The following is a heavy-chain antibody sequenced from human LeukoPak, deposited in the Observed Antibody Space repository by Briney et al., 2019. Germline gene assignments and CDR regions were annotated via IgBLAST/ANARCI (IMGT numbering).Heavy chain of an antibody. J-gene: IGHJ3*02. V-gene: IGHV4-61*01. CDR1: GGSVSSGSYY. D-gene: IGHD3-22*01. Sequence: SETLSLTCTVSGGSVSSGSYYWSWIRQPPGKGLEWIGYINYSGSTNYNPSLKSRVTISVDTSKNQFSLKLSSVTAADTAVYYCARDLYYYDSSGYYLWGFDIWGQGTMVTVSS. CDR2: INYSGST. CDR3: ARDLYYYDSSGYYLWGFDI.